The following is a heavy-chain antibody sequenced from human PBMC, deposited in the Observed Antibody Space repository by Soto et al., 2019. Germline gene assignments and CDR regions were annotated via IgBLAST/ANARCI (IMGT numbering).Heavy chain of an antibody. CDR1: GGSFSGYY. J-gene: IGHJ4*02. CDR3: ARGLNRITIFGVVIRPCYFDY. Sequence: NPSETLSLTCAVYGGSFSGYYWSWIRQPPGKGLEWIGEINHSGSTNYNPSLKSRVTISVDTSKNQFSLKLSSVTAADTAVYYCARGLNRITIFGVVIRPCYFDYWGQGTLVTVSS. CDR2: INHSGST. V-gene: IGHV4-34*01. D-gene: IGHD3-3*01.